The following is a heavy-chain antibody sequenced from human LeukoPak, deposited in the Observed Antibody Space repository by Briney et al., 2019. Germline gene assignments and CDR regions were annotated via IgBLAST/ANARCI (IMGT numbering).Heavy chain of an antibody. CDR3: AGTRPYDSSGSHYFDY. CDR1: GYTFTSYY. Sequence: ASVKVSCKASGYTFTSYYMHWVRQAPGQGLEWMGIINPSGGSTSYAQKFQGRVTMTRDTSTSTVYMELSSLRSEDTAVYYCAGTRPYDSSGSHYFDYWGQGTLVTVSS. CDR2: INPSGGST. V-gene: IGHV1-46*01. D-gene: IGHD3-22*01. J-gene: IGHJ4*02.